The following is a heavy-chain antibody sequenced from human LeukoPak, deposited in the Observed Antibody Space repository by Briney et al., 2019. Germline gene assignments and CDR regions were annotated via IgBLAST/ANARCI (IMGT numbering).Heavy chain of an antibody. Sequence: GGSLRLSCAASGFTFSSYAMHWVRQAPGKGLEWVAVISYDGSNKYYADSVKGRFTISRDNSKNTLYLQMNSLRAEDTAVYYCARPGIGGSYYYYFDYWGQGTLVTVSS. CDR3: ARPGIGGSYYYYFDY. D-gene: IGHD1-26*01. CDR1: GFTFSSYA. CDR2: ISYDGSNK. J-gene: IGHJ4*02. V-gene: IGHV3-30-3*02.